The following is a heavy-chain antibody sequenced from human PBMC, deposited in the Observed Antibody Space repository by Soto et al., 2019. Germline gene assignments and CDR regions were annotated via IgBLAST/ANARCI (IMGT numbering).Heavy chain of an antibody. CDR3: ARGLGVRMDD. J-gene: IGHJ6*02. Sequence: QVQLVQSGAEVKKPGSSVRVSCKASGTIVSSYTISWVRQAPVQGLEWMGRIIPILGETNSAQKFQGRVTLTADKSTNTAYMQLNSLRLEDTAVYYCARGLGVRMDDWGQGTTVTVSS. CDR1: GTIVSSYT. V-gene: IGHV1-69*08. CDR2: IIPILGET.